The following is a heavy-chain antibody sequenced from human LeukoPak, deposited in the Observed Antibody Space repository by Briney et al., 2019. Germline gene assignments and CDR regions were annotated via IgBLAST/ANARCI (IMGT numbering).Heavy chain of an antibody. J-gene: IGHJ4*02. CDR1: GYTFTSYG. D-gene: IGHD6-13*01. V-gene: IGHV1-18*01. CDR2: ISAYNGNT. CDR3: AKDHSSSWYDGNFFDY. Sequence: ASVKVSCKASGYTFTSYGIIWVRQAPGQGLEWMGWISAYNGNTNYAQKLQGRVTMTTDTSTSTAYMELRSLRSDDTAIYYCAKDHSSSWYDGNFFDYWGQGTLVTVSS.